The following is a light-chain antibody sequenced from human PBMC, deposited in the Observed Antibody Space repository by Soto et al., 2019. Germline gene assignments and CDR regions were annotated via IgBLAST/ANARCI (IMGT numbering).Light chain of an antibody. J-gene: IGKJ3*01. V-gene: IGKV1-9*01. CDR2: GAS. CDR1: QGIRSY. CDR3: QQLKTVPPVFT. Sequence: DIQLTQSPSFLSASVGDRVTITCRASQGIRSYLAWYQQRPGKAPELLIYGASTLRPGGASRFSGSGAGTEFTLTSSSLQPEDVATYFCQQLKTVPPVFTFGPGTKMDIK.